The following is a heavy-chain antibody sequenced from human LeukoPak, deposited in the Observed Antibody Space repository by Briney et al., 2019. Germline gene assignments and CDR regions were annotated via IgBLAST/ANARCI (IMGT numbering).Heavy chain of an antibody. CDR3: ASGSDRTTLATVTTSPFDY. CDR2: IYSGGTT. CDR1: GGSISSSSYY. D-gene: IGHD4-17*01. Sequence: ETLSLTCTVSGGSISSSSYYWGWIRQPPGKGLEWVSVIYSGGTTYYADSVKGRFTISRDNSKNTLYLQMNSLRAEDTAVYYCASGSDRTTLATVTTSPFDYWGQGTLVTVSS. J-gene: IGHJ4*02. V-gene: IGHV3-53*01.